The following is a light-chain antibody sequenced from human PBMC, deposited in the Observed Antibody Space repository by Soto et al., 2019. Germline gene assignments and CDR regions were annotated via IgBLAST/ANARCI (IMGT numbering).Light chain of an antibody. CDR3: LQLNRYPLT. J-gene: IGKJ4*01. CDR1: EGISPY. Sequence: IQLTQSPSSLSASVGDRVAITCRASEGISPYLAWYQEKPGKVPKLLIDTASTLQNGVPSRFSGSGSGTDFTLTISSLQPEDFATYYCLQLNRYPLTFGGGTRVEIK. V-gene: IGKV1-9*01. CDR2: TAS.